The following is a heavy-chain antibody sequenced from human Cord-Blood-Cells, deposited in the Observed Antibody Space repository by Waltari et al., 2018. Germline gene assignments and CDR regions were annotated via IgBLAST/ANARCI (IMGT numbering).Heavy chain of an antibody. D-gene: IGHD2-21*01. J-gene: IGHJ4*02. V-gene: IGHV1-2*02. Sequence: QVQLVQSGAEVKKPGASVTVSCKASGYTFTGYYMHWVRQAPGQGLEWMGWINPNSGGTNYAQKFQGRVTMTRDTSISTAYMELSRLRSDDTAVYYCAWSYCGGDCYSKLGYWGQGTLVTVSS. CDR3: AWSYCGGDCYSKLGY. CDR1: GYTFTGYY. CDR2: INPNSGGT.